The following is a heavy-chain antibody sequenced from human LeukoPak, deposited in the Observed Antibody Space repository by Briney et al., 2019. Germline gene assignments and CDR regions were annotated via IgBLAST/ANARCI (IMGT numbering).Heavy chain of an antibody. V-gene: IGHV3-21*01. CDR1: GFSLRSYS. CDR3: ARIPYSSSLTDAFDI. J-gene: IGHJ3*02. D-gene: IGHD6-6*01. CDR2: ISSSSTYI. Sequence: PGGSLRLSCAASGFSLRSYSMNWVRQAPGKGLEWVSFISSSSTYIYYADSMKGRFTISRDNAKNSLSLQMNSLRGEDTAVYYCARIPYSSSLTDAFDIWGQGTMVTVYS.